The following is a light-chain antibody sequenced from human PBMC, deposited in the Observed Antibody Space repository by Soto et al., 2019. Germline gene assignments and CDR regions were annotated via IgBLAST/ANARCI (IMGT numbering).Light chain of an antibody. V-gene: IGLV1-40*01. J-gene: IGLJ2*01. CDR3: QSYDTGLSGPVV. Sequence: QSVLTQPPSLSGAPGQNIIISCTGGGSNIGAGFDVHWYQQLPETAPKLLIYGNTNRPSGVPDRFSGSKSGTSASLVITGLQAEDEADYYCQSYDTGLSGPVVFGGGTKVTVL. CDR1: GSNIGAGFD. CDR2: GNT.